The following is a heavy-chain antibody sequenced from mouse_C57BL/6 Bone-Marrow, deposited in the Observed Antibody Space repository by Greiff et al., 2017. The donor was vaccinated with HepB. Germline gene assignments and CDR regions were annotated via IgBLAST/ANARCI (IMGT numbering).Heavy chain of an antibody. CDR3: ASSRELRPFAY. D-gene: IGHD3-2*02. Sequence: VQGVESGPGLVAPSQSLSITCTVSGFSLTSYGVDWVRQSPGKGLEWLGVICGVGSTNYNSALKSRLSISKDNYKSQVFLKMNSLQTDDTAMYYCASSRELRPFAYWGQGTLVTVSA. V-gene: IGHV2-6*01. CDR2: ICGVGST. J-gene: IGHJ3*01. CDR1: GFSLTSYG.